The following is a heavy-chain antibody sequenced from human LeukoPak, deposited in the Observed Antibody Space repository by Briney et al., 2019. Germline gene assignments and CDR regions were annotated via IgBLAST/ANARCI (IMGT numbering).Heavy chain of an antibody. J-gene: IGHJ6*03. Sequence: SGTLSLTCTVSGGSISSSSYYWGWIRQPPGKGLEWIGSIYYSGSTYYNPSLKSRVTISVDTSKNQFSLKLSSVTAADTAVYYCAKLVSSIAALARYYYYMDVWGKGTTVTVSS. CDR1: GGSISSSSYY. CDR2: IYYSGST. CDR3: AKLVSSIAALARYYYYMDV. V-gene: IGHV4-39*01. D-gene: IGHD6-6*01.